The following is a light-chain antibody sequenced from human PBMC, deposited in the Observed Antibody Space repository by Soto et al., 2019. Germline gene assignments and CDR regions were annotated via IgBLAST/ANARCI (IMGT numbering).Light chain of an antibody. CDR1: SSDVGGYIY. Sequence: QSALTQPASVSGSPGQSVTISCTGTSSDVGGYIYVSWYQQHPGKAPKLLIYEVNNRPSGVSSRFSGSKSGDTASLTISSLQTEDEADYYCSSYTTNNLLFGTGTKVTVL. V-gene: IGLV2-14*03. CDR3: SSYTTNNLL. J-gene: IGLJ1*01. CDR2: EVN.